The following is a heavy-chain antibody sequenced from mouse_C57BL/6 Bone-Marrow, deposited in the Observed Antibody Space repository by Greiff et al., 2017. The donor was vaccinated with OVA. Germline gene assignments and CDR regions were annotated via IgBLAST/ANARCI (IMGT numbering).Heavy chain of an antibody. CDR1: GFTLSSYG. D-gene: IGHD2-5*01. Sequence: DVMLVESGGDLVKPGGSLKLSCAASGFTLSSYGMSWVRQTPDKRLEWVATISSGGSYTYYPDSVKGRFTISRDNAKNTLYLQMSSLKSEDTAMYYCARHEGGYSNYVGYWGQGTTLTVSS. V-gene: IGHV5-6*02. J-gene: IGHJ2*01. CDR3: ARHEGGYSNYVGY. CDR2: ISSGGSYT.